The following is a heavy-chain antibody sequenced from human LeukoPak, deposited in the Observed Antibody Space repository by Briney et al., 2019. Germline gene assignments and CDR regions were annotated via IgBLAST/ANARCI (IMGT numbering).Heavy chain of an antibody. CDR3: TTGYCSSTSCYGGNY. J-gene: IGHJ4*02. CDR1: GFTFSNAW. CDR2: IKSKTDGGTT. D-gene: IGHD2-2*01. V-gene: IGHV3-15*01. Sequence: PGGSLRLSCAASGFTFSNAWMSWVRQAPGKGLEWVGRIKSKTDGGTTDYAAPVKGRFTISGDDSENTLYLQMNSLKTEDTAMYYCTTGYCSSTSCYGGNYWGQGTLVTVSS.